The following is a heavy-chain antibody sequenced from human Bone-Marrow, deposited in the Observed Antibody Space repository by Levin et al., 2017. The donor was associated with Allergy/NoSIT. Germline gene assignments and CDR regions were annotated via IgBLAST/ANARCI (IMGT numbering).Heavy chain of an antibody. D-gene: IGHD5-12*01. V-gene: IGHV4-4*02. CDR2: IYHSGST. Sequence: PSETLSLTCAVSGGSISSSNWWSWVRQPPGKGLEWIGEIYHSGSTNYNPSLKSRVTISVDKSKNQFSLKLSSVTAADTAVYYCATSGYDSVYYYYGMDVWGQGTTVTVSS. J-gene: IGHJ6*02. CDR1: GGSISSSNW. CDR3: ATSGYDSVYYYYGMDV.